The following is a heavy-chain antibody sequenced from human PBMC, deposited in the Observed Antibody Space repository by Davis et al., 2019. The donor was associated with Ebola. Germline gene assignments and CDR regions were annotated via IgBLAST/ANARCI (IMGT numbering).Heavy chain of an antibody. Sequence: GESLKISCAASGFTFSSYSMNWGRQAPGKGLEWVSYISSSGSTIYYADSVKGRFTISRDNAKNSLYLQMNSLRAEDTAVYYCARDGISSSWEYYYYGMDVWGQGTTVTVSS. V-gene: IGHV3-48*04. CDR2: ISSSGSTI. D-gene: IGHD6-13*01. J-gene: IGHJ6*02. CDR1: GFTFSSYS. CDR3: ARDGISSSWEYYYYGMDV.